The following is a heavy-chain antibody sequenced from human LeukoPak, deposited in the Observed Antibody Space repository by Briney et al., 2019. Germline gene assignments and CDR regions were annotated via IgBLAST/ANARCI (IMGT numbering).Heavy chain of an antibody. V-gene: IGHV4-34*01. D-gene: IGHD2-15*01. Sequence: SETLSLTCAVYGGSFSGYYWSWIRQPPGKGLEWIGEINHSGSTNYNPSLKSRVTISVDTSKNQFSLKLSSATAADTAVYYCARLGPSYSPGYYYYMDVWGKGTTVTVSS. J-gene: IGHJ6*03. CDR3: ARLGPSYSPGYYYYMDV. CDR2: INHSGST. CDR1: GGSFSGYY.